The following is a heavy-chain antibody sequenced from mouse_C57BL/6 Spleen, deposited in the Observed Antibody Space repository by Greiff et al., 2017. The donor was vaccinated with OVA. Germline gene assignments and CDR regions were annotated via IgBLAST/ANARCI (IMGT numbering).Heavy chain of an antibody. J-gene: IGHJ2*01. V-gene: IGHV1-64*01. Sequence: VQLQQPGAELVKPGASVTLSCKASGYTFTSYWMHWVKQRPGQGLEWIGMIHPNSGSTNYNEKFKSKATLTVDKSSSTAYMQLSSLTSEDSAVYYCARGFNYYGSSYYFDYWGQGTTLTVSS. CDR3: ARGFNYYGSSYYFDY. CDR2: IHPNSGST. CDR1: GYTFTSYW. D-gene: IGHD1-1*01.